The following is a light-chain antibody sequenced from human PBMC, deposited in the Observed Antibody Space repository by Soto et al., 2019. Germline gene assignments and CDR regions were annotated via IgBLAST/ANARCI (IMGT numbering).Light chain of an antibody. V-gene: IGKV1-12*01. Sequence: DILMSQSAPSVSASVGDRLTITCRASQDIDTWLAWYQQNAGRGPKLLIHTASTLHSGVPSRFRGRKSGTDFTLPISSLQPEDAESDYCQHSKGFPLTFGGGTKMDNK. CDR1: QDIDTW. CDR3: QHSKGFPLT. CDR2: TAS. J-gene: IGKJ4*01.